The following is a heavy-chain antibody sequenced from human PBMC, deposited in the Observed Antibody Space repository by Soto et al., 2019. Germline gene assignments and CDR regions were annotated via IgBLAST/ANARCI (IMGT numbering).Heavy chain of an antibody. CDR3: ARGSTDSYPGSRIFDF. Sequence: GGSLRLSCIASGFTFSSYSMHWVRQAPGKGLEWVSTITDTGGDAKYADSVRGRFVISRDNSKKTLYLQMTSLTAEDSAMYYCARGSTDSYPGSRIFDFWGRGTLVTVSS. CDR2: ITDTGGDA. CDR1: GFTFSSYS. D-gene: IGHD3-10*01. J-gene: IGHJ4*02. V-gene: IGHV3-21*04.